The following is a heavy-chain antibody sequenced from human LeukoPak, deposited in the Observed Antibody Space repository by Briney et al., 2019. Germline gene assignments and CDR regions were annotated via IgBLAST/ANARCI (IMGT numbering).Heavy chain of an antibody. CDR3: ARDRGLAYFDY. CDR2: INQDGSEK. J-gene: IGHJ4*02. V-gene: IGHV3-7*01. CDR1: RFTFSSYW. Sequence: GGSLRLSCAASRFTFSSYWMSWVRQAPGKGLEWVANINQDGSEKYYVDSVKGRFTISRDNAKDSLYLQMNSLRAEDTAVYYCARDRGLAYFDYWGQGTLVTVSS. D-gene: IGHD6-19*01.